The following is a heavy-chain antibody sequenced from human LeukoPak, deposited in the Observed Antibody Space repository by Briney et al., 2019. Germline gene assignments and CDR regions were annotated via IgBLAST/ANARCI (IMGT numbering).Heavy chain of an antibody. CDR1: GGSFSGYY. Sequence: SETLSLTCAVYGGSFSGYYWSWIRQPPGKGLEWIGEINHSGSTNYNPSLKSRVTISVDTSKNQFSLKLSSVTAADTAVYYCASSHTNYDILTGYRRGPYYFDYWGQGTLVTVSS. J-gene: IGHJ4*02. D-gene: IGHD3-9*01. CDR3: ASSHTNYDILTGYRRGPYYFDY. CDR2: INHSGST. V-gene: IGHV4-34*01.